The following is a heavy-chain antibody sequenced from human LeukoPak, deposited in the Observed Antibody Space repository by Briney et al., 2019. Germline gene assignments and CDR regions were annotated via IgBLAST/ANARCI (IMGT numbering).Heavy chain of an antibody. J-gene: IGHJ4*02. CDR2: INHSGST. D-gene: IGHD4-17*01. CDR1: GGSISSGDYY. Sequence: SQTLSLTCTVSGGSISSGDYYWSWIRQPPGKGLEWIGEINHSGSTNYNPSLKSRVTISVDTSKNQFSLKLSSVTAADTAVYYCARGDDYGDYFDYWGQGTLVTVSS. CDR3: ARGDDYGDYFDY. V-gene: IGHV4-30-4*01.